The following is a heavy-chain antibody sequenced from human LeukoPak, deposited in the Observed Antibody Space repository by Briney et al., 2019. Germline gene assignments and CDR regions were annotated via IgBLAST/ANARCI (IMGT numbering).Heavy chain of an antibody. D-gene: IGHD2-2*01. CDR1: GGSIISYY. V-gene: IGHV4-59*01. Sequence: SETLSFTCTVPGGSIISYYWSWIRQPPGHGLEWIVSIYYSGSTNYNPSIKIRVTISVDTSKNQFSLKLSSVTAADTAVYYCARVRDCSSTSCYPLDAFDIWGQGTMVTVSS. CDR2: IYYSGST. CDR3: ARVRDCSSTSCYPLDAFDI. J-gene: IGHJ3*02.